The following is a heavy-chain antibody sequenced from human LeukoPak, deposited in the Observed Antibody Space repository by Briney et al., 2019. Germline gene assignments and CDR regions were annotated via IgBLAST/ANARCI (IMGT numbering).Heavy chain of an antibody. J-gene: IGHJ4*02. D-gene: IGHD4-23*01. CDR3: ARDGGNGLFDY. V-gene: IGHV4-34*01. CDR2: INHSGST. Sequence: PSETLSLTCAVYGGSFSGYYWSWIRQPPGKGLEWIGEINHSGSTNYNPSLKSRVTISVDTSKNQFSLKLSSVTAADTAVYYCARDGGNGLFDYWGQGTLVTVSS. CDR1: GGSFSGYY.